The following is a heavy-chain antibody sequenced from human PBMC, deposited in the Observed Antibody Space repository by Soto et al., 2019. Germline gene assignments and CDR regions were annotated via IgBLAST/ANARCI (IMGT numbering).Heavy chain of an antibody. CDR1: GFTLSNYA. D-gene: IGHD6-13*01. CDR3: AKDPLKYSSSWYLEWWFDP. J-gene: IGHJ5*02. CDR2: ITGSGDTT. V-gene: IGHV3-23*01. Sequence: EVQLLEAGGGLVQPRGSLRLSCAASGFTLSNYAIRWVRQAPGKGLEWVSSITGSGDTTYYADSVKGRFTISRDNSKNTVYLQMNSLRVEDTAVYYCAKDPLKYSSSWYLEWWFDPWGQGTLVTVSS.